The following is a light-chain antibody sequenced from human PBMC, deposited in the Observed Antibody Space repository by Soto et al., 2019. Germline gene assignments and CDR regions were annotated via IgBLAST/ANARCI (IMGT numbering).Light chain of an antibody. J-gene: IGKJ4*01. CDR3: QQADSFPLT. V-gene: IGKV1-12*01. CDR1: QTISSW. Sequence: DIQMTQSPSTLSSSVVDRFTITFRASQTISSWLAWYQQKTGKAPKLLIYAASSLESGVPSRFSGSGSGTDFTLTINSLQPEDFATYYCQQADSFPLTFGGGTKVDIK. CDR2: AAS.